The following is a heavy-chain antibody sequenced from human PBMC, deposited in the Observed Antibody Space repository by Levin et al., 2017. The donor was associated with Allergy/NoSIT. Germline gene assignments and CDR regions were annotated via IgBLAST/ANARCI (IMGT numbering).Heavy chain of an antibody. Sequence: PSGGSLRLSCAASGFTFSSYGMHWVRQAPGKGLEWVAVIWYDGSNKYYADSVKGRFTISRDNSKNTLYLQMNSLRAEDTAVYYCAREDYYDSSGPRGGAFDIWGQGTMVTVSS. CDR1: GFTFSSYG. V-gene: IGHV3-33*01. CDR3: AREDYYDSSGPRGGAFDI. CDR2: IWYDGSNK. D-gene: IGHD3-22*01. J-gene: IGHJ3*02.